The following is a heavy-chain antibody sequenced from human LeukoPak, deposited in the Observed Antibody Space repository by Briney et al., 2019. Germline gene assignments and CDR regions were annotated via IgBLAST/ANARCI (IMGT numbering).Heavy chain of an antibody. D-gene: IGHD3-16*01. V-gene: IGHV3-30*18. CDR3: AKDIPVSSWG. CDR1: GFTFSSYG. CDR2: ISYDGSNE. J-gene: IGHJ4*02. Sequence: GGSLRLSCAASGFTFSSYGMHCVRQAPGKGLEWVAVISYDGSNEYYADSVKGRFTISRDNSKNTLYLQMNSLRAEDTAVYYCAKDIPVSSWGRGQGTLVTVSS.